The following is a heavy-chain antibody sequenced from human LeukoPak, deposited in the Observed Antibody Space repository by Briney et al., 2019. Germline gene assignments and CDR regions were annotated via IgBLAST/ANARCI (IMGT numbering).Heavy chain of an antibody. Sequence: PGGSLRLSCAASGFSFSRYGMHWVRQAPGKGLEWVAFIRYDGSNKYFADSVKGRFTISRDNSRNTLYLQVNSLRVEDTAVYYCAKDPLRNYDFRSGYGYLDNWGQGALVIVSS. CDR1: GFSFSRYG. D-gene: IGHD3-3*01. V-gene: IGHV3-30*02. J-gene: IGHJ4*02. CDR2: IRYDGSNK. CDR3: AKDPLRNYDFRSGYGYLDN.